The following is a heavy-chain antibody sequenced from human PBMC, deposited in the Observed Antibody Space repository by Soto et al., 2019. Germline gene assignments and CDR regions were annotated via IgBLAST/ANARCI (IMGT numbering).Heavy chain of an antibody. CDR2: IKSKTDGGTV. V-gene: IGHV3-15*01. J-gene: IGHJ4*02. CDR1: GLTFSSYW. CDR3: TTPDCRGGSCFDGHF. Sequence: PGGSIRLSCAASGLTFSSYWMSWVRQAPGKRLEWVGRIKSKTDGGTVDYAAPVKGRFTISRDESKNMLYLQMNSLESEDTAVYYCTTPDCRGGSCFDGHFWGQGTLVTVSS. D-gene: IGHD2-15*01.